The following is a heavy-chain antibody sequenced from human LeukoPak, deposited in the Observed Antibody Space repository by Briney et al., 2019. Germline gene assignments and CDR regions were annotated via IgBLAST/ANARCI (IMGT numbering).Heavy chain of an antibody. CDR2: ISYDGSNK. Sequence: GGSLRLSCAASGFTFSSYAMHWVRQAPGKGLEWVAVISYDGSNKYYADPVKGRFTISRDNSKNTLYLQMNSLRAEDTAVYYCARDQETNYGDYVWGYFDYWGQGTLVTVSS. V-gene: IGHV3-30*04. CDR3: ARDQETNYGDYVWGYFDY. D-gene: IGHD4-17*01. J-gene: IGHJ4*02. CDR1: GFTFSSYA.